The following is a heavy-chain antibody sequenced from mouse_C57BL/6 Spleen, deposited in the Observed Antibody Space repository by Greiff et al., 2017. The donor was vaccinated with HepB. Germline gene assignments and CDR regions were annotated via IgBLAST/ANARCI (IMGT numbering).Heavy chain of an antibody. Sequence: EVQLQQSGAELVRPGASVKLSCTASGFNIKDDYMHWVKQRPEQGLEWIGWIDPENGDTEYASKLQGKATITADTSSNTAYLQLSSLTSEDTAVYYCTRSYYGSSYGWFAYWGQGTLVTVSA. V-gene: IGHV14-4*01. J-gene: IGHJ3*01. CDR2: IDPENGDT. CDR3: TRSYYGSSYGWFAY. D-gene: IGHD1-1*01. CDR1: GFNIKDDY.